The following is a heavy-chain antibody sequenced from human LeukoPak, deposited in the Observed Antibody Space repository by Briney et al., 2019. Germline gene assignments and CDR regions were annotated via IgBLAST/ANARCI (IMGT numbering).Heavy chain of an antibody. V-gene: IGHV3-48*01. CDR2: IDARSGIT. CDR3: ARTYDFGRGPPGDAFDN. Sequence: GGSLRLSCAASGFTFIIFGLNWVRQAPGKVPEWVSYIDARSGITCYADSVQGRFTISRDNAQESVFLQMNSLRADDTAVYYCARTYDFGRGPPGDAFDNWGPGTMVTVSS. CDR1: GFTFIIFG. J-gene: IGHJ3*02. D-gene: IGHD3-3*01.